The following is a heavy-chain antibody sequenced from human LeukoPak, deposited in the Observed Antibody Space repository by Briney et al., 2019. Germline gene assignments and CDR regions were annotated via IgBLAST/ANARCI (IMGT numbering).Heavy chain of an antibody. CDR1: GYTFTGYY. D-gene: IGHD6-19*01. J-gene: IGHJ6*03. V-gene: IGHV1-2*02. CDR2: INPNSGGT. CDR3: ARDSSGWYFWVGRGRYYMDV. Sequence: ASVKVSCKASGYTFTGYYMHWVRQAPGQGLEWMGWINPNSGGTNYAQKFQGRVTMTRDTSISTAYMELSRLRSDDTAVYYCARDSSGWYFWVGRGRYYMDVWGKGTTVTISS.